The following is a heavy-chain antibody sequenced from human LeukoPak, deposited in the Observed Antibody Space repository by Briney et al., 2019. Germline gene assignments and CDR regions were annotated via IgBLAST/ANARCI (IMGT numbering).Heavy chain of an antibody. CDR1: GFTFNNAW. J-gene: IGHJ3*02. CDR3: TTNHGGSYLRAFDI. CDR2: IKSKADGGTT. D-gene: IGHD1-26*01. V-gene: IGHV3-15*01. Sequence: PGGSLRLSCAASGFTFNNAWMSWVRQAPGKGLEWVGRIKSKADGGTTDYAAPVKGRFTVSRDDSKNTLYLQMNSLKTEDTAVYYCTTNHGGSYLRAFDIWGQGTMVTVSS.